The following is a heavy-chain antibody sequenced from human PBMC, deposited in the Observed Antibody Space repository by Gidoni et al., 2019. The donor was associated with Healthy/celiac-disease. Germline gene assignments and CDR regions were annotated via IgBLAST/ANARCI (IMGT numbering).Heavy chain of an antibody. D-gene: IGHD3-10*01. CDR2: INHSGST. V-gene: IGHV4-34*01. Sequence: QVQLQQWGAGLLKPSETLSLTCAVYGWSFSGYYWSWIRQPPGKGLEWIGEINHSGSTNYNPSLKSRVTISVDTSKNQFSLKLSSVTAADTAVYYCARPSPMVRGVIRYFQHWGQGTLVTVSS. CDR1: GWSFSGYY. CDR3: ARPSPMVRGVIRYFQH. J-gene: IGHJ1*01.